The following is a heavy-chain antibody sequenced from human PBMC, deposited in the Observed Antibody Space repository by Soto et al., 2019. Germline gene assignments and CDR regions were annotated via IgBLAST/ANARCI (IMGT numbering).Heavy chain of an antibody. CDR3: ARASYTSMATPGPDL. Sequence: SVKVSCKASGGTFRNYGVSWVRQAPGQGLEWMGGIILIFGTPNYAQKSLGRVTIIVDEFMSTAYMELSSLRSEDTAVYYCARASYTSMATPGPDLWGQGNLLTVSS. CDR1: GGTFRNYG. V-gene: IGHV1-69*13. J-gene: IGHJ5*02. CDR2: IILIFGTP. D-gene: IGHD5-18*01.